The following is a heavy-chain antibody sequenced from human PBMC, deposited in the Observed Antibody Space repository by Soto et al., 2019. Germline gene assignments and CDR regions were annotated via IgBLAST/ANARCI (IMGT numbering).Heavy chain of an antibody. D-gene: IGHD3-9*01. J-gene: IGHJ4*02. V-gene: IGHV1-3*01. Sequence: QVPLVQSGAEVKKPGASVKVSCKASGYTFTRYVMHWVRQAPGQRLEWMGWINAGNGNTKYSQKFQGRVTITRDTSASTAYMELSSLRSEDTAVYYCARLHYDILTGSYSPFDYWGQGTLVTVSS. CDR2: INAGNGNT. CDR1: GYTFTRYV. CDR3: ARLHYDILTGSYSPFDY.